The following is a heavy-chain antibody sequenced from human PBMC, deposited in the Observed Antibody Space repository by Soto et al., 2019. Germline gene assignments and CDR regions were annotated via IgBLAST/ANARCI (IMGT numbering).Heavy chain of an antibody. CDR3: ARVGGIAARRVPGGSNWFDP. J-gene: IGHJ5*02. CDR2: TYYRSKWYN. Sequence: SPTLSLTCAISGDSVSSNSAAWHWIRQSPSRGLEWLGRTYYRSKWYNDYAVSVKRRITINPDTSKNQFSLQLNSVTPEDTAVYYCARVGGIAARRVPGGSNWFDPWGQGTLVTVSS. D-gene: IGHD6-6*01. V-gene: IGHV6-1*01. CDR1: GDSVSSNSAA.